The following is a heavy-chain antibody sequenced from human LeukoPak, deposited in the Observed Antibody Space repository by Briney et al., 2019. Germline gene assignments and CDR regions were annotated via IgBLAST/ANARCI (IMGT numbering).Heavy chain of an antibody. D-gene: IGHD6-19*01. J-gene: IGHJ4*02. CDR1: GFTFSNYW. CDR3: ARGSGWYMY. V-gene: IGHV3-7*01. CDR2: IKQDGSEK. Sequence: GGSLRLSCAASGFTFSNYWMSWVRQAPGKGLEWVANIKQDGSEKYYVDSVKGRFTTSRDNAKNSLYLQMNSLRAEDTAVYYCARGSGWYMYWGQGTLVTVSS.